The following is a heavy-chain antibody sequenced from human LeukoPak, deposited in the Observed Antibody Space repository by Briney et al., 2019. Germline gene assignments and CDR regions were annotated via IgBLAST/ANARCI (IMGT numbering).Heavy chain of an antibody. D-gene: IGHD2-2*02. J-gene: IGHJ5*02. CDR1: GYSISSGYY. CDR2: IYHSGST. Sequence: SETLSLTCTVSGYSISSGYYWGWIRQPPGKGLEWIGNIYHSGSTYYNPSLKSRVTMSRDTTKNQFSLNLNSVTATDTAVHYCARECSSTTCYTRSFDLWGQGTLVTVSS. V-gene: IGHV4-38-2*02. CDR3: ARECSSTTCYTRSFDL.